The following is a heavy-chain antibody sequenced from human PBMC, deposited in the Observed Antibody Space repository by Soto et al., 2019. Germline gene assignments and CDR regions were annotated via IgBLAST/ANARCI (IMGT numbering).Heavy chain of an antibody. J-gene: IGHJ4*02. V-gene: IGHV3-23*01. CDR1: GFTLSIYA. Sequence: EVQLLESGGGLVQPGGSLRLSCAASGFTLSIYAMGWVRQAPGKGLEWVSVTRGSGGTTSYADSVKGRLTISRDNSKNTVYLQMNSLRAEDTAVYYCAKYGDPQTYFDHWGQGILVTVSS. CDR3: AKYGDPQTYFDH. CDR2: TRGSGGTT. D-gene: IGHD4-17*01.